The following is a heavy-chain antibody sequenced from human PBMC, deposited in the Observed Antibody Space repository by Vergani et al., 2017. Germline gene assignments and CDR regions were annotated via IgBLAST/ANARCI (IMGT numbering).Heavy chain of an antibody. V-gene: IGHV3-30*18. Sequence: QVQLVESGGGVVQPGRSLRLSCAASGFTFSSYGMHWVRQAPGKGLEWVAVISYDGSNKYYADSVKGRFTISRDNSKNTLYLQMNSLRAEDTAVYYCAKDVNYDSSGYLGDAFDIWGQGTMVTVSS. CDR2: ISYDGSNK. D-gene: IGHD3-22*01. CDR1: GFTFSSYG. J-gene: IGHJ3*02. CDR3: AKDVNYDSSGYLGDAFDI.